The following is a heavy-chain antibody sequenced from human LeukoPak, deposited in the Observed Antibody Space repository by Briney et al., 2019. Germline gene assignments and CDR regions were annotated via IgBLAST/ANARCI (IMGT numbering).Heavy chain of an antibody. V-gene: IGHV3-74*01. CDR1: GFTFSNYW. J-gene: IGHJ4*02. CDR3: AKGSAAARPYYFDY. Sequence: GGSLRLSCAVSGFTFSNYWMDWVRQAPGMGLVWVSRINTDGRTTSYADSVKGRFTISRDNSKNTLYLQMNSLRAEDTAVYYCAKGSAAARPYYFDYWGPGTLVTVSS. D-gene: IGHD6-6*01. CDR2: INTDGRTT.